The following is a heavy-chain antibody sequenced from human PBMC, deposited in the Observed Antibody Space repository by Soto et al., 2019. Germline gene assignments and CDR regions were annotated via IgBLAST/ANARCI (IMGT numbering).Heavy chain of an antibody. J-gene: IGHJ5*02. V-gene: IGHV4-34*01. CDR3: AXXXXXXXXXWFDP. CDR2: IYYSGST. Sequence: SETLSLTCAVYGGSFSGYYWSWIRQPPGKGLEWIGDIYYSGSTNYNPSLKSRVTISVDTSKNQFSLKLSSVTAADTAVYYCAXXXXXXXXXWFDPWGQGTLVTVSS. CDR1: GGSFSGYY.